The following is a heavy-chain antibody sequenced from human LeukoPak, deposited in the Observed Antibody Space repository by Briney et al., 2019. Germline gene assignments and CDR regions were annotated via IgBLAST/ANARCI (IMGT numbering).Heavy chain of an antibody. CDR2: ISSSSSYI. Sequence: GGSLRLSCAASGFTFSSYNMNWVRQAPGKGLEWVSSISSSSSYIYYVDSVKGRFTISRDHAKNSLYLQMNSLRADDTAVYYCARLSESSGYDYWGQGTLVTVSS. J-gene: IGHJ4*02. D-gene: IGHD3-22*01. CDR1: GFTFSSYN. CDR3: ARLSESSGYDY. V-gene: IGHV3-21*01.